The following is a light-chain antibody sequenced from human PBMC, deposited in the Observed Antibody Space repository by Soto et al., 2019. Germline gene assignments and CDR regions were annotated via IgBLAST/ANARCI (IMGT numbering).Light chain of an antibody. CDR1: QGIRNY. CDR2: GVS. CDR3: QKYNSGPWT. Sequence: DIQMIQSPSSLSASVGDTVTITCRASQGIRNYLAWYQQKPGKVPQLLIYGVSTLQSGVPSRFSGSGSGADFSLTISSLQPEDVATYYCQKYNSGPWTFGQGTKVEI. J-gene: IGKJ1*01. V-gene: IGKV1-27*01.